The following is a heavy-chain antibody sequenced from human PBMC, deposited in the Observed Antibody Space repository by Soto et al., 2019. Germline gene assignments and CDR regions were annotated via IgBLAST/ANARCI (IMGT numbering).Heavy chain of an antibody. CDR3: AKGDNLGPKTGYAFYP. Sequence: SQTLSLTCAISGDSVSSNTASWNWIRQSPSRGLEWLGRTYFRSKWYNDYAVSVKSRIIINPDTSNNQFSLQLNSVTPEDTAVYFCAKGDNLGPKTGYAFYPLGQVIMVTVSS. CDR1: GDSVSSNTAS. J-gene: IGHJ5*02. V-gene: IGHV6-1*01. D-gene: IGHD5-12*01. CDR2: TYFRSKWYN.